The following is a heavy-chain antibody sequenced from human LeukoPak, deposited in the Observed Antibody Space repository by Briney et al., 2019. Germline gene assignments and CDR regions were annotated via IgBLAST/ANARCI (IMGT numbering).Heavy chain of an antibody. Sequence: SETLPLTCTVSGGSISSYYWSWIRQPPGKGLEWIGYIYYSGSTNYNPSLKSRVTISVDTSKNQFSLKLSSVTAADTAVYYCARGIGIAVAQWRVLFDYWGQGTLVTVSS. D-gene: IGHD6-19*01. CDR2: IYYSGST. V-gene: IGHV4-59*01. CDR3: ARGIGIAVAQWRVLFDY. CDR1: GGSISSYY. J-gene: IGHJ4*02.